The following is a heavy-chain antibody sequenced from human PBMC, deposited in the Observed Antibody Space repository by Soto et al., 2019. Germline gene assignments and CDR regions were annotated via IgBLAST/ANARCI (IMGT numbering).Heavy chain of an antibody. J-gene: IGHJ4*02. D-gene: IGHD2-21*01. V-gene: IGHV2-5*02. CDR1: GLSLSTKRVG. CDR2: IYGDDDK. CDR3: PHSRADFGGTGCDYFGY. Sequence: QITLKESGPTLVKPTQTLTLTCTFSGLSLSTKRVGVGWIRQPPGKALEWLTLIYGDDDKKYSPSLKTRLTIAHEASKTLLVPTLTNMDPVDTATYCCPHSRADFGGTGCDYFGYWRQGALVTVSS.